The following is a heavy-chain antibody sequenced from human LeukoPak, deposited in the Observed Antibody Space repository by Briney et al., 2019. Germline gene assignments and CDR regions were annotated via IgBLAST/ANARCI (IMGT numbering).Heavy chain of an antibody. CDR2: INPNSGGT. V-gene: IGHV1-2*02. CDR3: ARDNSGSYLVFDY. J-gene: IGHJ4*02. CDR1: GYTFTGYY. Sequence: ASVKVSCKASGYTFTGYYMHWGRQAPGQGLEWMGWINPNSGGTNYAQKFQGRVTMTRDTSISTAYMELSRLRSDDTAVYYCARDNSGSYLVFDYWGQGTLVTVSS. D-gene: IGHD1-26*01.